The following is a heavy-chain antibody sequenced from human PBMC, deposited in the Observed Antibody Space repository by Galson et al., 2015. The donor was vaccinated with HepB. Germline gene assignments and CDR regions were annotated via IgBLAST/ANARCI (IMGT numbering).Heavy chain of an antibody. D-gene: IGHD5-24*01. Sequence: SLRLSCAGSGVTLSRYWMHWVRQVQGKGLVWVSRINEDGSRTDYADSERGRFTISRDNAKNMVSLQMDSLRAEDTAVYHCAKDHGRPDDYWGQGTLVTVST. V-gene: IGHV3-74*01. CDR2: INEDGSRT. CDR1: GVTLSRYW. J-gene: IGHJ4*02. CDR3: AKDHGRPDDY.